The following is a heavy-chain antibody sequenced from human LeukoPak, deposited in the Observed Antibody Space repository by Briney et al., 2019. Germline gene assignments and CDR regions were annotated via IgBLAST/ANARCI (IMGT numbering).Heavy chain of an antibody. CDR2: INPNSGGT. J-gene: IGHJ4*02. V-gene: IGHV1-2*02. CDR1: VYTFTGYY. Sequence: ASVKVSCKASVYTFTGYYMHGVRQAPGQGLEWMGWINPNSGGTNYAQKFQGRVTMTRDTSISTAYMELSRLRSDDTAVYYCAREGYCSSTSCYPDYWGQGTLVTVSS. CDR3: AREGYCSSTSCYPDY. D-gene: IGHD2-2*01.